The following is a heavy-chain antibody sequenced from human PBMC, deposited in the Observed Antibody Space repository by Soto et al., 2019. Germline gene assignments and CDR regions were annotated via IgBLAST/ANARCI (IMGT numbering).Heavy chain of an antibody. D-gene: IGHD3-10*01. J-gene: IGHJ4*02. V-gene: IGHV3-23*01. Sequence: EVQLLASGGGLVQPGGSLRLSCAASGFTFSSYAMSWVRQAPGKGLEWVSAISGSGGSTYYADTVKGRFSISRDNSKNKVFQQMNRLRAEDSAVYYYANDLGSSGQRDYGGQGTLVNVSS. CDR2: ISGSGGST. CDR1: GFTFSSYA. CDR3: ANDLGSSGQRDY.